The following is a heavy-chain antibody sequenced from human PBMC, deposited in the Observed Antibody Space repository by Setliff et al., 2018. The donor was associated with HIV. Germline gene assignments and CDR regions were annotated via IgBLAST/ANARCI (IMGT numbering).Heavy chain of an antibody. CDR1: GGSFSGYY. V-gene: IGHV4-34*01. J-gene: IGHJ1*01. Sequence: SETLSLTCAVYGGSFSGYYWSWIRQPPGKGLEWIGEINHSGSTNYNPSLKSRVTISVDTSKNQFSLKLSSVTAADTAVYYCARELAAAGTGFQHWGQGTLVTVSS. CDR2: INHSGST. CDR3: ARELAAAGTGFQH. D-gene: IGHD6-13*01.